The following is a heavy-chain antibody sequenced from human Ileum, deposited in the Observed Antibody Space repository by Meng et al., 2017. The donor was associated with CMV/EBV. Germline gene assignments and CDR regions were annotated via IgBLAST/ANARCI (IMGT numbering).Heavy chain of an antibody. Sequence: AVSGASISSNSWWSWVRQPPGKGLEWIGEIYHSGSTNYNPSLKSRVTISVDKSKNQFSLKLSSVTAADTAVYYCARQDNNNWYWFDPWGQGTLVTVSS. CDR3: ARQDNNNWYWFDP. CDR1: GASISSNSW. CDR2: IYHSGST. D-gene: IGHD1-1*01. V-gene: IGHV4-4*02. J-gene: IGHJ5*02.